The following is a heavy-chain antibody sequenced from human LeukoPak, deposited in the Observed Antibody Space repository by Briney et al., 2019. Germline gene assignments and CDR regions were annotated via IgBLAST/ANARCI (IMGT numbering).Heavy chain of an antibody. CDR3: ARDHCTNGVCYTGWESDYYYGMDV. CDR2: IIPIFGTA. Sequence: GASVKVSCKASGGTFSSYAISWVRQAPGQGLEWMGGIIPIFGTANYAQKFQGRVTITADESTSTAYMELSSLRSEDTAVYYCARDHCTNGVCYTGWESDYYYGMDVWGQGTTVTVSS. D-gene: IGHD2-8*01. CDR1: GGTFSSYA. V-gene: IGHV1-69*13. J-gene: IGHJ6*02.